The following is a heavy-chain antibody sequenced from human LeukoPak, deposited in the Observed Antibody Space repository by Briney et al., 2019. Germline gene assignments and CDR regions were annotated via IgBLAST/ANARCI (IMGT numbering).Heavy chain of an antibody. CDR2: ISAYNGNT. D-gene: IGHD3-9*01. CDR1: GYTFTSYG. V-gene: IGHV1-18*01. CDR3: ARDYYDILTGHYGGAFDI. J-gene: IGHJ4*02. Sequence: GASVKVSCKASGYTFTSYGISWVRQAPGQGLEWMGWISAYNGNTNYAQKLQGRVTMTTDTSTSTAYMELRSLRSDDTAVYYCARDYYDILTGHYGGAFDIWGQGTLVTVSS.